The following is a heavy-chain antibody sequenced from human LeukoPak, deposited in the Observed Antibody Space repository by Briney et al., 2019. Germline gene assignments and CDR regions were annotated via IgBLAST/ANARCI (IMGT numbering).Heavy chain of an antibody. Sequence: SETLSLTCTVSGGSISSYYWSWIRQPPGKGLEWIGYIYYSGGTDYNPSLKSRVTISVDTSKNQFSLKLSSVTAADTAVYYCARDRSWDYYYGMDVWGQGTTVTVSS. CDR1: GGSISSYY. V-gene: IGHV4-59*01. D-gene: IGHD1-26*01. J-gene: IGHJ6*02. CDR3: ARDRSWDYYYGMDV. CDR2: IYYSGGT.